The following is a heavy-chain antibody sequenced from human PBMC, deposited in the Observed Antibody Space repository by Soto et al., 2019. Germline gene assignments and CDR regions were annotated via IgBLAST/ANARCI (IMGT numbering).Heavy chain of an antibody. CDR3: ARTSYCISTSCYAYFDL. D-gene: IGHD2-2*01. CDR2: IYHSGST. Sequence: QLQLQESGSGLVKPSQTLSLTCAVSGGSISSGGYSWSWIRQPPGKGLEWIGYIYHSGSTYYNPSLKSRVTISVDRSKNQFSLKLSSVTAADTAVYYCARTSYCISTSCYAYFDLWGRGTLVTVSS. V-gene: IGHV4-30-2*01. CDR1: GGSISSGGYS. J-gene: IGHJ2*01.